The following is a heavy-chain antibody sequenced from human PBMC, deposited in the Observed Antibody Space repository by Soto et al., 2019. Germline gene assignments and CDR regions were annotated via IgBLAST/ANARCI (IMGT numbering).Heavy chain of an antibody. D-gene: IGHD3-3*01. CDR2: ISAYNGNT. CDR3: AAYYDFWSGYRWTFDP. V-gene: IGHV1-18*04. CDR1: GYTLTSYG. J-gene: IGHJ5*02. Sequence: ASVKVSCKASGYTLTSYGISWVRQAPGQGLEWMGWISAYNGNTNYAQKLQGRVTMTTDTSTSTAYMELRSLRSDDTAVYYCAAYYDFWSGYRWTFDPWGQGTLVTVSS.